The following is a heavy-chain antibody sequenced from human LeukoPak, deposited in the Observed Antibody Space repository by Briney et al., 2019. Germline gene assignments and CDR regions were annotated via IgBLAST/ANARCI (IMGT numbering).Heavy chain of an antibody. CDR2: AFSDGRT. J-gene: IGHJ4*02. V-gene: IGHV3-53*01. CDR1: GITVSTNY. CDR3: ARGDFDY. Sequence: PGGSLRLSCAASGITVSTNYMSWVRQAPGKGLEWVSIAFSDGRTFYADSVKGRFTISRDSSKNTAFLQMSSLRAEDTAVYYCARGDFDYWGQGTLVTVSS.